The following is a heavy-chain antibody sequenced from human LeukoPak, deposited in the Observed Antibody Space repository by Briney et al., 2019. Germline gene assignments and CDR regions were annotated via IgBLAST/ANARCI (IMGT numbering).Heavy chain of an antibody. J-gene: IGHJ4*02. CDR3: AKVGGRPGYSSGWYVDYFDY. V-gene: IGHV3-23*01. CDR2: ISGTGDST. D-gene: IGHD6-19*01. CDR1: GFSFSNYG. Sequence: GGSLRLSCVVSGFSFSNYGMSWVRQAPGKGLEWVSAISGTGDSTYYADSVKGRFSISRDNSKNTLYLQMNSLRAEDTAVYYCAKVGGRPGYSSGWYVDYFDYWGQGTLVTVSS.